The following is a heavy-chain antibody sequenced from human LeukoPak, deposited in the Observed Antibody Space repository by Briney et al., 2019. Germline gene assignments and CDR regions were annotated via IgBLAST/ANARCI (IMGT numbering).Heavy chain of an antibody. J-gene: IGHJ4*02. D-gene: IGHD3-22*01. V-gene: IGHV3-7*01. CDR3: AQWLLDY. CDR2: INQDGSEK. Sequence: GGSLRLSCEPSGFTFISYWMTWVRQAPGKGLEWVANINQDGSEKYYVDSVKGRFTISRDNAKNSLYLQMNSLRAEDTAVYYCAQWLLDYWGQGTLVTVSS. CDR1: GFTFISYW.